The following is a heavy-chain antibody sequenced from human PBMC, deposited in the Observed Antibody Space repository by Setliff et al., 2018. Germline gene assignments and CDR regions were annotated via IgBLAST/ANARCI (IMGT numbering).Heavy chain of an antibody. J-gene: IGHJ5*02. CDR2: IYSSGGT. CDR3: ARERGFAGYYGSWTHQSFDL. Sequence: SETLSLTCTVSGGSISSSYWTWIRQPPGKGLEWIGYIYSSGGTNYNPSLKSRVTISVDASKNRFSLKLISVTAADTAVYYCARERGFAGYYGSWTHQSFDLWGQGSLVTVSS. CDR1: GGSISSSY. D-gene: IGHD3-10*01. V-gene: IGHV4-4*08.